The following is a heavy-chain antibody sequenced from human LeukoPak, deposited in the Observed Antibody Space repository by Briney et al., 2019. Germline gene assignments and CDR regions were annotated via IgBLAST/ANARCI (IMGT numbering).Heavy chain of an antibody. V-gene: IGHV1-8*01. D-gene: IGHD3-22*01. CDR1: GYTFTSYD. CDR2: MNPNSGNT. J-gene: IGHJ4*02. Sequence: GASVKVSCKASGYTFTSYDINWVRQATGQGLEWMGWMNPNSGNTGYAQKFRGRVTMTRNTSISTAYMELSSLRSEDTAVYYCASEDSSGYFGVSVNWGQGTLVTVSS. CDR3: ASEDSSGYFGVSVN.